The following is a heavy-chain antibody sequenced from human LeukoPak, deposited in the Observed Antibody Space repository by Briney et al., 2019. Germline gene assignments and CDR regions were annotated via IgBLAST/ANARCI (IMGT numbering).Heavy chain of an antibody. V-gene: IGHV4-59*01. CDR3: ARSRGGSSTPNNWFDP. D-gene: IGHD1-26*01. J-gene: IGHJ5*02. CDR2: IYYSGST. CDR1: GGSISSYY. Sequence: PSETLSLTCTVSGGSISSYYWSWIRQPPGKGLEWIGYIYYSGSTNYNPSLKSRVTISVDTSKNQFSLKLSSVTAADTAVYYCARSRGGSSTPNNWFDPWGQGTLVTVSS.